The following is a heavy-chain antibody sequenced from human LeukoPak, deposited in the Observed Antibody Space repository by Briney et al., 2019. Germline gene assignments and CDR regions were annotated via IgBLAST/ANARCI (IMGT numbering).Heavy chain of an antibody. CDR3: ARDRADSSGYYYVGLLVY. V-gene: IGHV1-46*01. J-gene: IGHJ4*02. Sequence: GASVNVSCKASGYTFTSYYMHWVRQAPAQGLEWMGVINPSGGSTSYAQKFQGRVTMTRDTSTSTVYMELSSLRSEDTAVYYCARDRADSSGYYYVGLLVYWGQGTLVTVSS. CDR2: INPSGGST. CDR1: GYTFTSYY. D-gene: IGHD3-22*01.